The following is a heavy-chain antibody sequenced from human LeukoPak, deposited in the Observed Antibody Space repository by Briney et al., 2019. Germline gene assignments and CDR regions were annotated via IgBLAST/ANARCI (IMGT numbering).Heavy chain of an antibody. D-gene: IGHD6-13*01. CDR2: INHSGST. V-gene: IGHV4-34*01. CDR3: ARGGSSWYQDY. J-gene: IGHJ4*02. Sequence: SEILSLTCGVYGGSFNAYYWTWIRQPPGKGLEWIGEINHSGSTNYNPSLKSRISISIDTSENQFSLRLSSVTAADTAVYYCARGGSSWYQDYWGQGTLVTVSS. CDR1: GGSFNAYY.